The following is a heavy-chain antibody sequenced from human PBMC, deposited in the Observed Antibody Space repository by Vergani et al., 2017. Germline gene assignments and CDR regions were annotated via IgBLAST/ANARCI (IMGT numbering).Heavy chain of an antibody. V-gene: IGHV3-23*01. CDR2: ISGSGGNT. CDR1: GFNFSSYA. J-gene: IGHJ6*02. D-gene: IGHD2-15*01. CDR3: AKARDPNCKGGNCYSYYYGLDL. Sequence: EVQLLESGGGLVQPGGSLRLSCGASGFNFSSYAMTWVRQAPGKGLEGVSAISGSGGNTFYTDSVKGRFTISRDNSKDTLYLQMNSLRVEDKAIYYCAKARDPNCKGGNCYSYYYGLDLWGQGTTVTVSS.